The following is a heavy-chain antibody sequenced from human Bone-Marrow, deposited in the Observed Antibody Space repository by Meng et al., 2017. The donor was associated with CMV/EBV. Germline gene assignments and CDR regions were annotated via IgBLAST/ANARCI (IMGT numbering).Heavy chain of an antibody. CDR2: ISTSGSTI. J-gene: IGHJ6*02. V-gene: IGHV3-48*03. CDR1: GFTFSSYE. CDR3: ARAYLTIFYGIDV. Sequence: GESLKISCAASGFTFSSYEMNWVRQAPGKGLEWVSFISTSGSTIYYADSVKGRFTISRDHSKNTLYLQMNSLRAEDTAVYYCARAYLTIFYGIDVWGQGTTVTGSS. D-gene: IGHD3-3*01.